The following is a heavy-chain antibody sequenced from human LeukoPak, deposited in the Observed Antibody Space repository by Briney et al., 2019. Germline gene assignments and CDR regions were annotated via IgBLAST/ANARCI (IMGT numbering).Heavy chain of an antibody. CDR1: GLTFSDYR. Sequence: PGGSLRLSCAVSGLTFSDYRMIWVRQAPEKRLEWVAVTADADDVIQYADSVKGRFTISTDNSKNTVYLQMYSLRAEDTALYFCATYIQRPPGMDVWGQGTTVTVSS. J-gene: IGHJ6*02. CDR3: ATYIQRPPGMDV. D-gene: IGHD2-15*01. CDR2: TADADDVI. V-gene: IGHV3-23*01.